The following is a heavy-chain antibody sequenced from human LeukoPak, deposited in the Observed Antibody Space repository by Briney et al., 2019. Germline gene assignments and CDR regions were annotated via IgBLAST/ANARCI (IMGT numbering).Heavy chain of an antibody. CDR2: ISYDGSNK. Sequence: GGSLRLSCAASGFTFSSYGMHWVCQAPGKGLEWVAVISYDGSNKYYADSVKGRFAISRDNSKNTLYLQMNSLRAEDTAVYYCAKDLGIAAAGVFDYWGQGTLVTVSS. CDR1: GFTFSSYG. D-gene: IGHD6-13*01. CDR3: AKDLGIAAAGVFDY. J-gene: IGHJ4*02. V-gene: IGHV3-30*18.